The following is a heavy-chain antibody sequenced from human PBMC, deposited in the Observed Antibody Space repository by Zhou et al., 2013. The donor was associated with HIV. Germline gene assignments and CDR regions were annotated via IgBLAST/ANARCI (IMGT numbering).Heavy chain of an antibody. D-gene: IGHD6-13*01. CDR1: GYAFTSYY. J-gene: IGHJ3*02. V-gene: IGHV1-46*03. Sequence: QVQVVQSGAEVKKPGASVNISCEASGYAFTSYYIHWVRQAPGQGLEWLGLINPGIGSTYYAEKFQGRVTMTRDTSTNTVNMQLGTLTSEDTAVYYCNRGMQQWVNDAFDIWGQGTMVTVSS. CDR3: NRGMQQWVNDAFDI. CDR2: INPGIGST.